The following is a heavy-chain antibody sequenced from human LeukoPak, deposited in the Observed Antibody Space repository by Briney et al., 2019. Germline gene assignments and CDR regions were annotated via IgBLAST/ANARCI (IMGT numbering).Heavy chain of an antibody. V-gene: IGHV3-30*04. D-gene: IGHD2-15*01. CDR2: RSYDGSNK. CDR1: GFTFSSYA. Sequence: GGSLRLSCAASGFTFSSYAMHWVRQAPGKGLEWVAVRSYDGSNKYYADSVKGRFTISRDNSKNPLYLQMNSLRAEDTAVYYCARDGLRPLVKYCSGGSCYSGWFDPWGQGTLVTVSS. J-gene: IGHJ5*02. CDR3: ARDGLRPLVKYCSGGSCYSGWFDP.